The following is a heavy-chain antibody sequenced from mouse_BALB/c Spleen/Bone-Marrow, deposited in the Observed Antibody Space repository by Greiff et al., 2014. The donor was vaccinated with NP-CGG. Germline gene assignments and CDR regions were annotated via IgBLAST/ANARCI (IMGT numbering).Heavy chain of an antibody. V-gene: IGHV2-9*02. Sequence: VKLVESGPGLVAPSQSLSITCTVSGFSLTNYGVHWVRQPPGKGLEWLGVIWADGSTNYNSALMSRLSISKDNSKSQVFFKMNSLQTDDTAMYYCARITTATGAMDYWGQETSVTVSS. CDR2: IWADGST. CDR3: ARITTATGAMDY. CDR1: GFSLTNYG. J-gene: IGHJ4*01. D-gene: IGHD1-2*01.